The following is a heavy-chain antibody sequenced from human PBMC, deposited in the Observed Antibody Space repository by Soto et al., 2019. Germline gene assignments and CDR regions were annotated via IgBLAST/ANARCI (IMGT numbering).Heavy chain of an antibody. Sequence: EVQVVESGGGLVQPWGSLRLSCVASGFTSSNYWMNWVRQAPGKGLEWVANIKQDGSEKNYVDSVKGRFTISRDNAKNSLYLQMNSLRAEDTAVYYCAGSTSSWGVWGKGTTVTVSS. CDR1: GFTSSNYW. CDR2: IKQDGSEK. J-gene: IGHJ6*04. D-gene: IGHD6-13*01. V-gene: IGHV3-7*01. CDR3: AGSTSSWGV.